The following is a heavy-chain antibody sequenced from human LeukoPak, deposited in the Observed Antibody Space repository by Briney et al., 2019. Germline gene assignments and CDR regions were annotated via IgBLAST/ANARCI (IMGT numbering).Heavy chain of an antibody. CDR3: ARGPRYSNYYFDY. D-gene: IGHD4-11*01. CDR2: INSDGSST. CDR1: GFTFSSYW. J-gene: IGHJ4*02. Sequence: GGSLRLSCAASGFTFSSYWMHWVRQAPGKGLVWVSRINSDGSSTSYADSVKGRFTISRDNAKNTLYLRMNSLRAEDTAVYYCARGPRYSNYYFDYWGQGTLVTVSS. V-gene: IGHV3-74*01.